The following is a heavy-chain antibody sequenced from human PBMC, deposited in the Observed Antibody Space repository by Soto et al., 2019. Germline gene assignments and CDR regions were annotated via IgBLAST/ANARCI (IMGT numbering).Heavy chain of an antibody. D-gene: IGHD3-22*01. CDR2: IYYSGST. CDR1: GGSISSGGYY. CDR3: ARDTPLGGYYDSSGYYGNWFDP. V-gene: IGHV4-31*03. J-gene: IGHJ5*02. Sequence: SETLSLTCTVSGGSISSGGYYWSWIRQHPGKGLEWIGYIYYSGSTYYNPSLKSRVTISVDTSKNQFSLKLSSVTAADTAVYYCARDTPLGGYYDSSGYYGNWFDPWGQGTLVTVSS.